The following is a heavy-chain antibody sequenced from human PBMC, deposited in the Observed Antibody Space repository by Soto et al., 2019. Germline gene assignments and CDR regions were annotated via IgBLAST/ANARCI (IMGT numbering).Heavy chain of an antibody. V-gene: IGHV1-46*01. Sequence: ASVKVSCKASGYTFTSYYMHWVRQAPGQGLEWMGIVNPSDSSTSYAQKFQGRVTMTVDTSTSTVYMELSSLRSEDTAVYYCARGRPQTAGAYYPGDYWGQGPLVIV. CDR3: ARGRPQTAGAYYPGDY. CDR2: VNPSDSST. J-gene: IGHJ4*02. CDR1: GYTFTSYY. D-gene: IGHD1-26*01.